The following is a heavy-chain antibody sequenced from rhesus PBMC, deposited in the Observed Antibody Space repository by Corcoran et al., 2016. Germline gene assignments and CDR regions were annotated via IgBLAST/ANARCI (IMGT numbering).Heavy chain of an antibody. CDR2: VSPSGST. V-gene: IGHV4-173*01. J-gene: IGHJ4*01. Sequence: QVQLQESGPGLVKPSETLSLTCAVSGDSISNNYWTWIRQSPGRGRGWIGRVSPSGSTDYNPSLRSRVTISRDASENHFSLNLSSVTAADTAVYYCTMSFGSGWSPRWGQGVLVTVSS. CDR1: GDSISNNY. D-gene: IGHD6S26*01. CDR3: TMSFGSGWSPR.